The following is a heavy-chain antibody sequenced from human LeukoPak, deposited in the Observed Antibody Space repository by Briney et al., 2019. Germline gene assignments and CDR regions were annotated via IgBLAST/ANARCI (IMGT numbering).Heavy chain of an antibody. CDR3: ARDSSGWYEPTGGG. V-gene: IGHV3-53*01. D-gene: IGHD6-19*01. Sequence: GGSLRLSCAASGFTFSDYYMSWLRQAPGKGLEWVSVIYSGGSTYYADSVKGRFTISRDNSKNTLYLQMNSLRAEDTAVYYCARDSSGWYEPTGGGWGQGTLVTVSS. J-gene: IGHJ4*02. CDR1: GFTFSDYY. CDR2: IYSGGST.